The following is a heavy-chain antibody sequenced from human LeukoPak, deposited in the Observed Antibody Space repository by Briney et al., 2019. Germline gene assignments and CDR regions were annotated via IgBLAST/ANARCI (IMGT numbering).Heavy chain of an antibody. CDR1: GFTFSNAW. J-gene: IGHJ4*02. Sequence: GGSLRLSCAASGFTFSNAWMSWVRRAPGKGLEWVANIKQDGSEKFYVDSVKGRFTISRDNAKNSLYLQMHSLRAEDTAVYYCARDLRATTSPGSPQYWGQGTLVTVSS. CDR2: IKQDGSEK. D-gene: IGHD1-1*01. V-gene: IGHV3-7*01. CDR3: ARDLRATTSPGSPQY.